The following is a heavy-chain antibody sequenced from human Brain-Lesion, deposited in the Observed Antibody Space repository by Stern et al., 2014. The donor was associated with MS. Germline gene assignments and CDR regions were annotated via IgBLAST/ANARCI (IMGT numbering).Heavy chain of an antibody. Sequence: QMQLVQSGPGLVKPSQTLSLSCTVSGGSISSGGYYWSWIRQPAGKRLEWIGRIFNSGSTSYNPSLKSRVTISIDTSKNQFSLRLNSMTAADTAVYYCARGRVVPGFQYYATDVWGQGTTVIVSS. CDR1: GGSISSGGYY. D-gene: IGHD2-2*01. V-gene: IGHV4-61*02. J-gene: IGHJ6*02. CDR2: IFNSGST. CDR3: ARGRVVPGFQYYATDV.